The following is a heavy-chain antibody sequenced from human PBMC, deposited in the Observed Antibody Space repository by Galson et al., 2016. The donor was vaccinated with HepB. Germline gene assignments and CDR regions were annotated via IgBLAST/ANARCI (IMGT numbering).Heavy chain of an antibody. Sequence: SVKVSCKASGYTFTGYYMHWVRQAPGQGLEWMGWINPNSGGTNYAQKFQGRVTMTRDTSISTAYMEVTRLTDEDTAVYYCARDKGEAGGQHYFYMDVWGKGTTVTVSS. CDR3: ARDKGEAGGQHYFYMDV. D-gene: IGHD2-8*02. CDR1: GYTFTGYY. CDR2: INPNSGGT. V-gene: IGHV1-2*02. J-gene: IGHJ6*03.